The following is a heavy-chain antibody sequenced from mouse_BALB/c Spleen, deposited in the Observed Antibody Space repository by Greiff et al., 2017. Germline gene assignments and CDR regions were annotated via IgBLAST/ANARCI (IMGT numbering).Heavy chain of an antibody. V-gene: IGHV1-62-2*01. CDR3: ARHEGYYYAMDY. CDR2: FYPGSGSI. Sequence: VQVVESGAELVKPGASVKLSCKASGHTFTEYIIHWVKQRSGQGLEWIGWFYPGSGSIKYNEKFKDKATLTADKSSSTVYMELSRLTSEDSAVYFCARHEGYYYAMDYWGQGTSVTVSS. CDR1: GHTFTEYI. J-gene: IGHJ4*01.